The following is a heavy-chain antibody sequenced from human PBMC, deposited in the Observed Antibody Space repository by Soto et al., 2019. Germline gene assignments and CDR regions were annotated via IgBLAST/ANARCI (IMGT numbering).Heavy chain of an antibody. CDR1: GGLFSSYP. Sequence: SVKVSCKASGGLFSSYPISWVREVPGQGLEWMGGIIPVFQTAYYTQRFQGRVTITADESTNTAYMELSSLRSEDTAIYYCARGGSGYTWFNEFWGQGTLVTVSS. CDR2: IIPVFQTA. V-gene: IGHV1-69*13. D-gene: IGHD3-22*01. CDR3: ARGGSGYTWFNEF. J-gene: IGHJ4*02.